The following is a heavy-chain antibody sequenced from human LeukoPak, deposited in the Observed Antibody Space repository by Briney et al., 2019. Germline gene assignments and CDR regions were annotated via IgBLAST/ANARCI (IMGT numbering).Heavy chain of an antibody. Sequence: SETLSLTCTVSGGSISSSSYYWGWIRQPPGKGLEWIGSIYYSGSTYYNPSLKSRVTISVDTSKNQFSLKLSSVTAADTAVYYCARRTPSGSYELGTYYFDYWGQGTLVTVSS. CDR1: GGSISSSSYY. D-gene: IGHD1-26*01. CDR2: IYYSGST. V-gene: IGHV4-39*01. J-gene: IGHJ4*02. CDR3: ARRTPSGSYELGTYYFDY.